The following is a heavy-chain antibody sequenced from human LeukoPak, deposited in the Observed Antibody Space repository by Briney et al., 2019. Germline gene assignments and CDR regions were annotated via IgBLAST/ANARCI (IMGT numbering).Heavy chain of an antibody. CDR3: AKDLAPTPTYYCDSSGYYPFEFDY. D-gene: IGHD3-22*01. J-gene: IGHJ4*02. V-gene: IGHV3-23*01. CDR1: GFTFSSYA. Sequence: PGGSLRLSCAASGFTFSSYAMSWVRQAPGKGLEWVSAISGSGGSTYYADSVKGRFTISRDNSKNTLYLQMNSLRAEDTAVYYCAKDLAPTPTYYCDSSGYYPFEFDYWGQGTLVTVSS. CDR2: ISGSGGST.